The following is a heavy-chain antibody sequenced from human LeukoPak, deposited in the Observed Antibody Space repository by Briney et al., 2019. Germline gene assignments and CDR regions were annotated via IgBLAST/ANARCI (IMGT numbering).Heavy chain of an antibody. V-gene: IGHV3-33*06. CDR1: GFTFSSYG. CDR2: IWYDGSNK. J-gene: IGHJ3*02. CDR3: EKYDSSGYTPYDAFDI. Sequence: GGSLRLSCAASGFTFSSYGMHWVRQAPGKGLEWVAVIWYDGSNKYYADSVKGRFTISRDNSKNTLYLKMNSLRAEDTAVYYCEKYDSSGYTPYDAFDIWGQGTMVTVSS. D-gene: IGHD3-22*01.